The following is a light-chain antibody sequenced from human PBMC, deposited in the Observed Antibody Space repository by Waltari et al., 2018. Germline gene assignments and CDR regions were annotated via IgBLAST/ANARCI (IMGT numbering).Light chain of an antibody. J-gene: IGKJ1*01. CDR3: QQYNNWPPWT. CDR1: QSVSSN. Sequence: EIVMTQSPATLSVSPGERATLSCRASQSVSSNLAWYQQKPGQAPRLLIYGAFIRATGIPARFSGSGSGTEFTRTISSLQSEDFAVYYCQQYNNWPPWTFGQGTKVEIK. CDR2: GAF. V-gene: IGKV3-15*01.